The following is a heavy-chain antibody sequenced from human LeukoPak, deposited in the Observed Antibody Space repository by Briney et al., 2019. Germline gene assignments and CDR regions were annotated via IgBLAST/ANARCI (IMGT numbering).Heavy chain of an antibody. J-gene: IGHJ5*02. Sequence: GASVKVSCKASGYTFTGYYMHWVRQAPGQGLEWMGWINPNSGGTNYAQKFQGRVTMTRDTSITTAYMELSRLRSDDTAVYYCATDQYTSSSGRFDPWGQGSLVTVSS. CDR3: ATDQYTSSSGRFDP. CDR1: GYTFTGYY. D-gene: IGHD6-6*01. CDR2: INPNSGGT. V-gene: IGHV1-2*02.